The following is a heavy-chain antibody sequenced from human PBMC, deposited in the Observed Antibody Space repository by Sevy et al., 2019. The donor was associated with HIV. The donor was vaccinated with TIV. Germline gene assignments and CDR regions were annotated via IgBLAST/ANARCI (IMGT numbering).Heavy chain of an antibody. CDR2: ISVCGHIT. Sequence: GGSLRLSCEASGFTFSDYDMHWVRQAPGKGLEWLSFISVCGHITFYGDSGRGRPTYSRNNAKNTLYLQVNSLQTEDAAVYDCVAGAPSGGPGNYYYGLDLWGQGTTVTVSS. D-gene: IGHD1-1*01. J-gene: IGHJ6*02. CDR3: VAGAPSGGPGNYYYGLDL. CDR1: GFTFSDYD. V-gene: IGHV3-30*03.